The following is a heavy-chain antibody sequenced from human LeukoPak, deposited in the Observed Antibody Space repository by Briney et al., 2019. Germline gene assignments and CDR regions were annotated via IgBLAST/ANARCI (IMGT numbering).Heavy chain of an antibody. CDR3: ARGRGTFRYYFDY. CDR2: IWYDGSNK. D-gene: IGHD3-16*01. CDR1: GFTFSSYG. J-gene: IGHJ4*02. V-gene: IGHV3-33*01. Sequence: GGSLRLSCAASGFTFSSYGMHWVRQAPGNGLEWVAVIWYDGSNKYYADSVKGRFTISRDNSKNTLYLQMNSLRAEDTAVYYCARGRGTFRYYFDYWGQGTLVTVSS.